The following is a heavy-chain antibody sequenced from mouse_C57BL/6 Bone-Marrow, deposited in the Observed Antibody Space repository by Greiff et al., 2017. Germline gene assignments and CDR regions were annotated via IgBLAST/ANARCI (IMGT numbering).Heavy chain of an antibody. D-gene: IGHD2-4*01. J-gene: IGHJ3*01. CDR1: GISITTGNYR. Sequence: EVQLQQSGPGLVKPSQTVFLTCTVTGISITTGNYRWSWIRQFPGNKLEWIGYIYYSGTITYNPSLTSRTTITRDTPKNQFFLEMNSLTAEDTATYYCARGYDYDGAWFAYWGQGTLVTVSA. CDR2: IYYSGTI. V-gene: IGHV3-5*01. CDR3: ARGYDYDGAWFAY.